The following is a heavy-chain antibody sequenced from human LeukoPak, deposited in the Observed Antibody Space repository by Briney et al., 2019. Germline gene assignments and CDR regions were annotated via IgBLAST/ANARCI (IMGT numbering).Heavy chain of an antibody. Sequence: PGGSLRLSCAVSEFTCSYYNMNWVRQAPGKGLEWVSSIRSGSSHKYYADSVKGRFTISRDNAKNSLYLQMNSLRVEDTAVFYCVRAWGGRRYSDAFEIWGQGTMVTVSS. D-gene: IGHD3-16*01. CDR3: VRAWGGRRYSDAFEI. J-gene: IGHJ3*02. CDR1: EFTCSYYN. CDR2: IRSGSSHK. V-gene: IGHV3-21*06.